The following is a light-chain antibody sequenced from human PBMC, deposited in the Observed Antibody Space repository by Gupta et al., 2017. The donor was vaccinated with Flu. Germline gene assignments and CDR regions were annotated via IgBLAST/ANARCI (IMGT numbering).Light chain of an antibody. CDR1: QSINRE. V-gene: IGKV3-15*01. J-gene: IGKJ4*01. CDR2: SSS. CDR3: HQVNHYPRT. Sequence: PATLSGSPGARATLSCRASQSINRELDWYQQKQGQAPMLLINSSSTWASGFPARFSGSGSGTEFTLTISSLQSEDFAAYYCHQVNHYPRTFGGGTKVEIK.